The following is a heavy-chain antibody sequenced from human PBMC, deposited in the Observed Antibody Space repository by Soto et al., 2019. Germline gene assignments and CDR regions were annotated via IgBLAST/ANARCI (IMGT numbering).Heavy chain of an antibody. CDR1: GFSLSTSGVG. CDR3: AHSLIGYYYDSSGSNWFDP. V-gene: IGHV2-5*02. J-gene: IGHJ5*02. CDR2: IYWDDDK. Sequence: QITLKESGPTLVKPTQTLTLTCTFSGFSLSTSGVGVGWIRQPPGKALEWLALIYWDDDKRYSPSLKSRLTIPTDPPXTXVXXTMTNMDPVDTATYYCAHSLIGYYYDSSGSNWFDPWGQGTLVTVSS. D-gene: IGHD3-22*01.